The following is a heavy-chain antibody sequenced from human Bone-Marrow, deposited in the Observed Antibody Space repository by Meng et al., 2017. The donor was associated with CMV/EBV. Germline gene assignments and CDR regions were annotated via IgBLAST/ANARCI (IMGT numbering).Heavy chain of an antibody. CDR3: ARGGGHGDDSAFDP. D-gene: IGHD5-12*01. V-gene: IGHV4-34*01. CDR1: GGSFSGYY. CDR2: INHSGST. J-gene: IGHJ5*02. Sequence: SETLSLTCAVYGGSFSGYYWSWIRQPPGKGLEWIGEINHSGSTNYNPSLKSRVTISVDTSKNQFSLKLSSVTAADTAVYCRARGGGHGDDSAFDPWGQGTLVTVSS.